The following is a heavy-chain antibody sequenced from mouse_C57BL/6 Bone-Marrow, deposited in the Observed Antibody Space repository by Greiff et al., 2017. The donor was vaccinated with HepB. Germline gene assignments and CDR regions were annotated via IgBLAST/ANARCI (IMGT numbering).Heavy chain of an antibody. CDR3: ARRSPYGSSYSWYVDV. V-gene: IGHV14-2*01. CDR2: IDPEDGET. D-gene: IGHD1-1*01. J-gene: IGHJ1*03. CDR1: GFNIKDYY. Sequence: EVQLQQSGAELVKPGASVKLSCTASGFNIKDYYMHWVKQRTEQGLEWIGRIDPEDGETKYAPKFQGKATITADTSSNSAYLQLSSLTSEDTAVYYCARRSPYGSSYSWYVDVWGTGTTVTVSS.